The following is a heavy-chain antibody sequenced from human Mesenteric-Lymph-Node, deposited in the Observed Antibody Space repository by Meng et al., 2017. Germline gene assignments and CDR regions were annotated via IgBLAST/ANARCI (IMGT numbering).Heavy chain of an antibody. J-gene: IGHJ4*02. CDR2: MNPNSGNT. D-gene: IGHD3-22*01. CDR3: ARVLRAASKAYYYDSSGTLAAVDY. Sequence: ASVKVSCKASGYTFTSYDINWVRQATGQGLEWMGWMNPNSGNTGYAQKFQGRVTMTRNTSISTAYMELSSLRSEDAAVYYCARVLRAASKAYYYDSSGTLAAVDYWGQGTLGTVSS. CDR1: GYTFTSYD. V-gene: IGHV1-8*01.